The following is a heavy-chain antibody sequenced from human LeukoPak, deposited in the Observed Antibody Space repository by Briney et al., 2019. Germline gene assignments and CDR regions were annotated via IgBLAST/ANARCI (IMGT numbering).Heavy chain of an antibody. D-gene: IGHD5-18*01. CDR3: AREGWGYSYGIYAFDI. CDR1: GGSISSGGYY. Sequence: SETLSLTCTVSGGSISSGGYYWSWIRQHPGKGLEWIGYIYYSGSTYYNPSLKSRVTMSVDTSKNQFSLKLSSVTAADTAVYYCAREGWGYSYGIYAFDIWGQGTMVTVSS. CDR2: IYYSGST. J-gene: IGHJ3*02. V-gene: IGHV4-31*03.